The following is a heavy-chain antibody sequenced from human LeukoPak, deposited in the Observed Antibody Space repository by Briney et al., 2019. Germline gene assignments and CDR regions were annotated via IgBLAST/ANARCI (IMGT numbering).Heavy chain of an antibody. J-gene: IGHJ4*02. V-gene: IGHV1-8*01. CDR3: ARKIAAAGTGFDY. CDR2: MNPNSGNT. D-gene: IGHD6-13*01. CDR1: GYTFTSYD. Sequence: ASVKVSCKASGYTFTSYDINWVRQATGQGLEWMGWMNPNSGNTGYAQKFQGRVTMTRNTSISTAYMELSSLRSEDTAVYCCARKIAAAGTGFDYWGQGTLVTVSS.